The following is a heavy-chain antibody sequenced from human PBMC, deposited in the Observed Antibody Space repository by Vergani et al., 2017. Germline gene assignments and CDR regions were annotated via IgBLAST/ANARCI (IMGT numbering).Heavy chain of an antibody. J-gene: IGHJ4*02. CDR1: GFTFNHYA. V-gene: IGHV3-49*04. D-gene: IGHD5-18*01. CDR3: SRGRGYSFGYSDY. CDR2: IRNKAYGGTT. Sequence: EVQLLESGGDLVQPGGSLRLSCAASGFTFNHYAMNWVRQAPGKGLEWVAFIRNKAYGGTTEYAASVKGRFTISRDDSKRLAYLQLSGLKTEDTAVYFCSRGRGYSFGYSDYWGQGTLVTVSS.